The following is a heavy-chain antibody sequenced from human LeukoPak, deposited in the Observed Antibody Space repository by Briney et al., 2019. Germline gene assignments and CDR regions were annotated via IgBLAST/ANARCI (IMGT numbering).Heavy chain of an antibody. J-gene: IGHJ4*02. CDR1: GGSLRSYY. D-gene: IGHD3-10*01. CDR3: ARGSSGVRGVPSLDY. CDR2: IYYSGTT. Sequence: SETLSLTCTVPGGSLRSYYWSWMRQPPGKGLEWIGYIYYSGTTNYNPSLKSRVTISVDTSKNQFSLKLSSVTAADTAVYYCARGSSGVRGVPSLDYWGQGTLVTVSS. V-gene: IGHV4-59*01.